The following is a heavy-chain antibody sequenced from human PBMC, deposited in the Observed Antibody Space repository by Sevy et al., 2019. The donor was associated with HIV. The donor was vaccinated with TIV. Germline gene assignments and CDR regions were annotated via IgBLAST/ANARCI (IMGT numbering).Heavy chain of an antibody. Sequence: GGSLRLSCAASGFTFSSYWMHWVRQAPGKGLLWVSLINGDGGSANYGDSVKGRFINSRDNAKNTRYLQMNSLKAEDTAMYYCARAYAHYGDSIGFYYGMDVWGQGITVTVSS. CDR2: INGDGGSA. CDR1: GFTFSSYW. J-gene: IGHJ6*02. V-gene: IGHV3-74*01. CDR3: ARAYAHYGDSIGFYYGMDV. D-gene: IGHD4-17*01.